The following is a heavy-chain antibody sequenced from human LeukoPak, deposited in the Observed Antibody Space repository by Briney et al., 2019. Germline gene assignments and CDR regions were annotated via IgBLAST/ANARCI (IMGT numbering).Heavy chain of an antibody. J-gene: IGHJ4*02. CDR2: MNPNSGNT. V-gene: IGHV1-8*01. D-gene: IGHD3-10*01. CDR3: ARGGQAYGSGSYYNQIDY. CDR1: GYTFTSYD. Sequence: GASVKVSCKASGYTFTSYDINWVRQATGQGLEWMGWMNPNSGNTGYAQKFQGRVTMTRNTSISTAYMELSSLRSEDTAVYYCARGGQAYGSGSYYNQIDYWGQGTLVTVSS.